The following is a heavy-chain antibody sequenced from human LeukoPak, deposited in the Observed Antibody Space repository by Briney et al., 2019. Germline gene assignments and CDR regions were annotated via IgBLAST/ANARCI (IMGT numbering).Heavy chain of an antibody. CDR2: ISSGDGTT. V-gene: IGHV3-48*03. Sequence: PGGSLRLSCAASGFTFSIYEMNWVRQAPGKGLEWISYISSGDGTTYYADSVKGRFTISRDTAKNSLSLQMNSLRGEDTAVYFCARVGCRGGSCSSRGDYYYGMDVWGQGTTVTVSS. CDR1: GFTFSIYE. D-gene: IGHD2-15*01. CDR3: ARVGCRGGSCSSRGDYYYGMDV. J-gene: IGHJ6*02.